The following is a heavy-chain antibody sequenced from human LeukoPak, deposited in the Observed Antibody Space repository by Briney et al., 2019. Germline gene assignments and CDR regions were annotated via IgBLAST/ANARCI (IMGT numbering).Heavy chain of an antibody. Sequence: SETLSLTCTVSGGSISSSSYYWGWIRQPRGKGLEWIGSIYYSGGTYYNPSLESRVTISVDTSKNQFSLKLSSVIAADTAMYYCASRTMVRGVGFDYWGQGTLVTGSS. V-gene: IGHV4-39*01. CDR3: ASRTMVRGVGFDY. CDR1: GGSISSSSYY. CDR2: IYYSGGT. J-gene: IGHJ4*02. D-gene: IGHD3-10*01.